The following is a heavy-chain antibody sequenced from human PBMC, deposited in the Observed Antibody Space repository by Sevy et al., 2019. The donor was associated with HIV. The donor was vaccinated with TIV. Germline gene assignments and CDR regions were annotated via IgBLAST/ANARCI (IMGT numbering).Heavy chain of an antibody. CDR2: VRNDGSNK. D-gene: IGHD2-8*01. V-gene: IGHV3-30*02. Sequence: GGSLRLSCAASGFSLTTSDMHWVRKAPGKGLEWVAYVRNDGSNKYYADSVRDRFTISRDSPKNTLYLQMNSLRDEDTDIYYCARGRKTTEEWLEELDYYYGLDVWGQGTTVTVSS. J-gene: IGHJ6*02. CDR1: GFSLTTSD. CDR3: ARGRKTTEEWLEELDYYYGLDV.